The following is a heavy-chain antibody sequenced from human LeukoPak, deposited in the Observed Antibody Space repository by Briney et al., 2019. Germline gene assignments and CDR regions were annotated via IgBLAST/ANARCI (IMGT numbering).Heavy chain of an antibody. D-gene: IGHD4-17*01. J-gene: IGHJ4*02. V-gene: IGHV3-7*03. CDR1: GFTFSSYW. CDR3: AREHDYGDYVTEYYFDY. Sequence: PGGSLRLSCAASGFTFSSYWMSWVRQAPGKGLEWVANIKQDGSEKYYVDSVKGRFTISRDNAKNSLYLQMNSLRAEDTAVYYCAREHDYGDYVTEYYFDYWGQGALVTVSP. CDR2: IKQDGSEK.